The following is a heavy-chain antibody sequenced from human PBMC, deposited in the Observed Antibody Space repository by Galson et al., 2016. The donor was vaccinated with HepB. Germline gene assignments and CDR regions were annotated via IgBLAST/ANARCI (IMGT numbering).Heavy chain of an antibody. CDR3: ASAYYHYYYYYAMDV. Sequence: SLRLSCAASGFTVSSKYMSWVRQAPGKGLEWVSVIDGGGSTYYADSVKGRFTISRDSARNTLLLQMKSLRAEDTAIYSCASAYYHYYYYYAMDVWGQGTTVTVSS. V-gene: IGHV3-53*01. J-gene: IGHJ6*02. CDR2: IDGGGST. D-gene: IGHD3-10*01. CDR1: GFTVSSKY.